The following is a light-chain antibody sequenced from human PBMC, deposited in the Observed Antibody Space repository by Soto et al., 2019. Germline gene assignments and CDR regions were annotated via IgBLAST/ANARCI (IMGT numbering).Light chain of an antibody. CDR1: NSNIGRNS. Sequence: QSVLTQPPSASATPGQRVTISCSGGNSNIGRNSVNWYQQLPGTAPKLLMYSDNQRPSGVPDRFSGSKSGTSASLAISGLQAEDEGDYYCQSYDSTLSARYVFGTGTKVTVL. CDR2: SDN. J-gene: IGLJ1*01. V-gene: IGLV1-44*01. CDR3: QSYDSTLSARYV.